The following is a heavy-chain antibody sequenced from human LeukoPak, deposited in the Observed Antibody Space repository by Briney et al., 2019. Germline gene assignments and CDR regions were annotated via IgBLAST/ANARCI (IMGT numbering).Heavy chain of an antibody. D-gene: IGHD3-3*01. J-gene: IGHJ4*02. Sequence: RASVKVSCKASGGTFSSYAISWVRQAPGQGLEWMGGIIPIFGTANYAQKFQGRVTITADESTSTAYMELSSLRSEDTAVYYCARASPYYDYFDYWGQGTLVTVSS. V-gene: IGHV1-69*13. CDR2: IIPIFGTA. CDR3: ARASPYYDYFDY. CDR1: GGTFSSYA.